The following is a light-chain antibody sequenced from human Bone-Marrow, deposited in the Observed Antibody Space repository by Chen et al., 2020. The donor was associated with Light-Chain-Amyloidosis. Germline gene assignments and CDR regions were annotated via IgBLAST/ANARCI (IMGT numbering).Light chain of an antibody. Sequence: ELTQPPSVSVSSGQPARIPCSGDTLPKQYVCWYQQKPGQAPVLVIYRDSERPSGIPERFSGSNSGTTATLTISGVQAEDEADYYCHSTDKNVTPWLFGGGTKLTVL. CDR2: RDS. V-gene: IGLV3-25*03. J-gene: IGLJ3*02. CDR1: TLPKQY. CDR3: HSTDKNVTPWL.